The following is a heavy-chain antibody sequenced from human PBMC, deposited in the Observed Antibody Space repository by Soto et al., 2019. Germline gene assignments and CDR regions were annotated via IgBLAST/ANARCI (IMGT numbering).Heavy chain of an antibody. J-gene: IGHJ4*02. Sequence: EVQLVESGGALVKPGGSLSLSCAASGFTFSDYSMNWVRQAPGKGLEWVSSISSSGTYIYYADSVKGRFTISRDNAKNSLYLDMNSIRVEDTAVYFCAREQAKATVVVTAIDNWGQGTLVTVSS. D-gene: IGHD2-21*02. V-gene: IGHV3-21*06. CDR3: AREQAKATVVVTAIDN. CDR2: ISSSGTYI. CDR1: GFTFSDYS.